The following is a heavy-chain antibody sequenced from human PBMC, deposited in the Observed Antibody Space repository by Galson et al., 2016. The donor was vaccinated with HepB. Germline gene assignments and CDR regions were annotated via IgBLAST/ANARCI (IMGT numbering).Heavy chain of an antibody. CDR1: GDSVSSKSAS. CDR2: AYFRSKWYH. Sequence: CAISGDSVSSKSASWIWIRQSPSRGLEWLGRAYFRSKWYHDYAPSVKSRITITPDPSRNQFSLQLDSVTPEDTAIYYCSQGPRNYTSGWTFDYWGQGTLVTVSS. V-gene: IGHV6-1*01. CDR3: SQGPRNYTSGWTFDY. J-gene: IGHJ4*02. D-gene: IGHD6-19*01.